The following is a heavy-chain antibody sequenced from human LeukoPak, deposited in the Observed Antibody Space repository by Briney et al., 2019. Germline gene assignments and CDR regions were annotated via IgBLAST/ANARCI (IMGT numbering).Heavy chain of an antibody. CDR2: INPNSGVA. CDR3: ARTATALRLDFDC. Sequence: ASVQVSCKSSEYTFTDYYIHWLRQVPGQGLEWMGWINPNSGVANLPQKFRGRVTMARDTSIGTAYMQLSRLASNDTAVYYCARTATALRLDFDCWGRGTLVTVSS. D-gene: IGHD2-21*02. V-gene: IGHV1-2*02. J-gene: IGHJ4*02. CDR1: EYTFTDYY.